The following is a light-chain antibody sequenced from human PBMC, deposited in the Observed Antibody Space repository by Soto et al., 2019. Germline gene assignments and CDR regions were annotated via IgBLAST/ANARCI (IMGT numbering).Light chain of an antibody. J-gene: IGKJ2*01. CDR2: GAS. CDR1: QSVSSTY. CDR3: QQYGSSPYT. Sequence: EIVLTQSPGTLSLSPGERATLSCRASQSVSSTYLAWYQQNPGQAPRLLIYGASIRATGVPDRFSGSGSGTAFTLTISRLEPEDLAVYYCQQYGSSPYTFGQGPKLEIK. V-gene: IGKV3-20*01.